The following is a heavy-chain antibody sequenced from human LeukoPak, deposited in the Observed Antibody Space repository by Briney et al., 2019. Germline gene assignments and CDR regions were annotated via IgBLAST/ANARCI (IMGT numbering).Heavy chain of an antibody. D-gene: IGHD3-22*01. J-gene: IGHJ5*02. V-gene: IGHV4-30-4*08. Sequence: SETLSLTCTVSGGSISSGDYYWSWIRQPPGKGLEWIGFIYYSGSTSYNPSLKSRVTISLDTSKSYFSLKLTSVTAADTAMYYCARGDYYDSSGYYYHWGQGTLVTVSS. CDR3: ARGDYYDSSGYYYH. CDR2: IYYSGST. CDR1: GGSISSGDYY.